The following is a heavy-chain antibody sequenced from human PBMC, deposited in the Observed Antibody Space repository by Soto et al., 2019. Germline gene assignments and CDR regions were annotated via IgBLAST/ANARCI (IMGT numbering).Heavy chain of an antibody. CDR3: ARGEDCSSTSCYDYYYYGMDV. V-gene: IGHV4-34*01. Sequence: KSSETLSLTCAVYGGSFSGYYWSWMRQPPGKGLEWIGEINHSGSTNYNPSLKSRVTISVDTSKNQFSLKLSSVTAADTAVYYCARGEDCSSTSCYDYYYYGMDVWGQGTTVTVSS. CDR2: INHSGST. CDR1: GGSFSGYY. J-gene: IGHJ6*02. D-gene: IGHD2-2*01.